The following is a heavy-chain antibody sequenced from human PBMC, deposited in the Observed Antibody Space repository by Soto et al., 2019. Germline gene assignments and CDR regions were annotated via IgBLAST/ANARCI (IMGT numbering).Heavy chain of an antibody. J-gene: IGHJ6*02. CDR3: AKETAWGAGNKFGYGMDV. Sequence: EMQLVESGGGSVQPGRSLRLSCTASGFNFEEYAMHWVRQAPGKGLEWVSSISWNSDSTGYADSVKGRFTIARDNAKNSXXLQMNSLRGEDTALYYCAKETAWGAGNKFGYGMDVWGQGTTVTVSS. CDR1: GFNFEEYA. V-gene: IGHV3-9*01. D-gene: IGHD3-10*01. CDR2: ISWNSDST.